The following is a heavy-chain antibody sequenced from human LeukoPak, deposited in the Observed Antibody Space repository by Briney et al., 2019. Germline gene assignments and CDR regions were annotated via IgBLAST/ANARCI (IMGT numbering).Heavy chain of an antibody. CDR3: ARGSSSLPGVY. CDR2: INPSGGST. J-gene: IGHJ4*02. V-gene: IGHV1-46*01. D-gene: IGHD6-13*01. Sequence: GASVKVSCKASGYTFTSYYMHWVRQAPGQGLEWMGIINPSGGSTNYAEKFQGRVTMTSDMSTSTVYMELSSLRSEDTAVYYCARGSSSLPGVYWGQGTLVTVSS. CDR1: GYTFTSYY.